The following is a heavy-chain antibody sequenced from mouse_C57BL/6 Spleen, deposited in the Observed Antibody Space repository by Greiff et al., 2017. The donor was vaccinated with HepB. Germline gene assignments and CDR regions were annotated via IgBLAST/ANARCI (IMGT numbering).Heavy chain of an antibody. J-gene: IGHJ1*03. D-gene: IGHD1-1*01. CDR1: GYTFTSYW. CDR2: IHPSDSDT. CDR3: AMTYYDGSSPRWYFDV. Sequence: QVQLQQPGAELVKPGASVKVSCKASGYTFTSYWMHWVKQRPGQGLEWIGRIHPSDSDTNYNQKFKGKATLTVDKSSSTAYMQLSSLTSEGSAVYDCAMTYYDGSSPRWYFDVWGTGTTVTVSS. V-gene: IGHV1-74*01.